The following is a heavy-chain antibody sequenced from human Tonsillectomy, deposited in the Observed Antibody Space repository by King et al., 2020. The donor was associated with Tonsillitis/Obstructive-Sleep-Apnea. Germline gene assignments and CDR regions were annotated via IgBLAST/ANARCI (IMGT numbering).Heavy chain of an antibody. V-gene: IGHV3-74*01. CDR3: ARMGIQLHLRDY. CDR2: VNSGGSST. CDR1: GFTFSTYW. J-gene: IGHJ4*02. Sequence: VQLVESGGGLVQPGGSLRLSCAASGFTFSTYWMHWVRQAPGKGLVWVSRVNSGGSSTSYADSVKGRFTISRDNAKNTLYLQMNSLRAEDTAVYYCARMGIQLHLRDYWGQGTLVTVSS. D-gene: IGHD5-18*01.